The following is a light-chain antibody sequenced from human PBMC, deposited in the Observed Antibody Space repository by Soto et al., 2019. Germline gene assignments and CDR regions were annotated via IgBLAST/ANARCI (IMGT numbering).Light chain of an antibody. CDR3: GSFGNGNIVI. Sequence: QSALTQPASASGSPGQSVTISCTGTSSDVGGYHSVSWFQHHPGKAPKLIVYEVTKRPSGVPDRFSGSKSDNTASLTVSGLQTEDEADYYCGSFGNGNIVIFGGGPKLTVL. J-gene: IGLJ2*01. CDR2: EVT. V-gene: IGLV2-8*01. CDR1: SSDVGGYHS.